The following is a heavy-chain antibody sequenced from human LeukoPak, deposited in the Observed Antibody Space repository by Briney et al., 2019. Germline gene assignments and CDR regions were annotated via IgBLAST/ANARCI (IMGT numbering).Heavy chain of an antibody. V-gene: IGHV3-23*01. CDR3: AKDRSYSSSAPPGY. Sequence: GGSLRLSCAASGFTFSSYEMNWVRQAPGKGLEWVSGISGSGGSTFYADPVKGRFTISRDNSKNTLYLQMNSLRAEDTAVYYCAKDRSYSSSAPPGYWGQGTLVTVSS. CDR2: ISGSGGST. CDR1: GFTFSSYE. D-gene: IGHD6-6*01. J-gene: IGHJ4*02.